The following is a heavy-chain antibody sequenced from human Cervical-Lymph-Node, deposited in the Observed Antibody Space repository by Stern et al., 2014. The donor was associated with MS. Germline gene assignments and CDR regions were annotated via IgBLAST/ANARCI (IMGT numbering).Heavy chain of an antibody. D-gene: IGHD2-15*01. CDR1: GFTFSNYA. CDR3: AKLSGLLAVGATVRGMDV. CDR2: IGGSGGGT. J-gene: IGHJ6*02. Sequence: EVQLVESGGGLVQPGGSLRLSCAASGFTFSNYAMSWVRQAPGKGLELVSAIGGSGGGTYYADCVKGRFTISRDNSKNTLYLQMNSLRAEDTAVYYCAKLSGLLAVGATVRGMDVWGQGTTVTVSS. V-gene: IGHV3-23*04.